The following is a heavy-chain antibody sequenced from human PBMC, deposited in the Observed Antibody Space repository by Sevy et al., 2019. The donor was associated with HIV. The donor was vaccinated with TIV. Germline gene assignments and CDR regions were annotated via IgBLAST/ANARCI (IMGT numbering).Heavy chain of an antibody. D-gene: IGHD3-10*01. V-gene: IGHV3-21*01. CDR3: ARPYGSGSWEAFDI. CDR2: ISSSSNYI. Sequence: GGSLRLSCAASGFTFSTYTMNWVRQAPGKGLEWVSSISSSSNYIYYAESVKGRLPISRDNAKNSLYLQMNSLRAEDTAVYYCARPYGSGSWEAFDIWGQGTMVTVSS. J-gene: IGHJ3*02. CDR1: GFTFSTYT.